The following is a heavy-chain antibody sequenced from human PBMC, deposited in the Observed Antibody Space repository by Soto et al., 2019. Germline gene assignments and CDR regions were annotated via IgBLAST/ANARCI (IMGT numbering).Heavy chain of an antibody. CDR1: GFTFSNYG. CDR3: AQIRDSAGCQY. Sequence: EVQLLESGGGLVQRGGSLRLSCAASGFTFSNYGMSWVRQAPGTGLEWVSPISGSGGTTLYADSVKGRFTITRDNSKNTLYLQRGSLTAEDTALYYCAQIRDSAGCQYWGQGTLVTVSS. D-gene: IGHD6-19*01. V-gene: IGHV3-23*01. J-gene: IGHJ4*02. CDR2: ISGSGGTT.